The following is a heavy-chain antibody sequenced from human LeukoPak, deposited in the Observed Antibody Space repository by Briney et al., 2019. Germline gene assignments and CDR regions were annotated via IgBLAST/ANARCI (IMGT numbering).Heavy chain of an antibody. CDR2: IYYSGST. V-gene: IGHV4-59*01. D-gene: IGHD4-17*01. Sequence: SETLSLTCTVSGGSISSYYWSWIRQPPGKGLEWIGYIYYSGSTNYNPSLKSRVTISVDTSKNQFSLKLSSVTAADTAVYYCARGVPGDYVSFFDYWGQGTLVTVSS. CDR1: GGSISSYY. CDR3: ARGVPGDYVSFFDY. J-gene: IGHJ4*02.